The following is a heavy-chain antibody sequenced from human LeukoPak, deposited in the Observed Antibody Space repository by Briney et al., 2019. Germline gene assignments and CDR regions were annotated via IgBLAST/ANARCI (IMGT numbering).Heavy chain of an antibody. CDR2: IRSDGTKT. D-gene: IGHD5-24*01. Sequence: GRSLRLSCAASGFIFSSYWMSWVRQAPGKGLEWVTFIRSDGTKTHYADSVKGRFTISRDNSKNTLFLQIDNLRVDDTAVYYCAKGRGKDGQNLFDYWGQGTLITVSS. V-gene: IGHV3-30*02. CDR3: AKGRGKDGQNLFDY. CDR1: GFIFSSYW. J-gene: IGHJ4*02.